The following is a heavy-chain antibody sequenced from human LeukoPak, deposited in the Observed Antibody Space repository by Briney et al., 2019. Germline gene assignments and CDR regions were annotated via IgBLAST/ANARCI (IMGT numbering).Heavy chain of an antibody. V-gene: IGHV4-39*01. CDR3: ARHRGYSYGDLPDY. J-gene: IGHJ4*02. CDR2: IYYSGST. Sequence: SQTLSLTCTVSGGSISSSSYYWGWIRQPPGKGLEWIGSIYYSGSTYYNPSLKSRVTISVDTSKNQFSLKLSSVTAADTAVYYCARHRGYSYGDLPDYWGQGTLVTVSS. CDR1: GGSISSSSYY. D-gene: IGHD4-17*01.